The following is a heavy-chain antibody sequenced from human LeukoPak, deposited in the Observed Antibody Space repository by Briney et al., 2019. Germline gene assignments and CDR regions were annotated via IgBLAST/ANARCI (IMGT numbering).Heavy chain of an antibody. Sequence: GGSLRLSCAASGLTFSNYAMNWVRQASGKGLEWVSGITDSGRKTYYADSVKGRFSISRDNSRNTVYLQMSDLRAEDTAVYYCAKITKATTPNYWGQGTLVTVSS. D-gene: IGHD4-17*01. V-gene: IGHV3-23*01. CDR1: GLTFSNYA. CDR3: AKITKATTPNY. J-gene: IGHJ4*02. CDR2: ITDSGRKT.